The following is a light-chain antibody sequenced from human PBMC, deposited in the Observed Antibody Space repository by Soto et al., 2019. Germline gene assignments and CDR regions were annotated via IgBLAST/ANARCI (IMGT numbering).Light chain of an antibody. CDR3: SSYTNSGHLYV. CDR1: SSDVGDYNY. Sequence: QSVLTQPAPVSGSPGQSITISCTGTSSDVGDYNYVSWYQQHPGKAPKLIIYEVTNRPSGVSNRFSGSKSGNTASLTISGLQADDDADYYCSSYTNSGHLYVFGTGSKVTAL. J-gene: IGLJ1*01. V-gene: IGLV2-14*01. CDR2: EVT.